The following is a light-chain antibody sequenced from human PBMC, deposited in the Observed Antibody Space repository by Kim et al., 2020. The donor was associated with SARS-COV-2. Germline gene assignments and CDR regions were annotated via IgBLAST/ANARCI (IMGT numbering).Light chain of an antibody. J-gene: IGLJ2*01. CDR3: AAWDDSLNGPV. CDR1: SSSSRSNP. Sequence: GQRSTSSCSGSSSSSRSNPMNWYQQVPGTAPNLLIHINNQRPSGVPARFSGSESDPSASLAISGLESEDEADYYCAAWDDSLNGPVFGGGTQLTVL. V-gene: IGLV1-44*01. CDR2: INN.